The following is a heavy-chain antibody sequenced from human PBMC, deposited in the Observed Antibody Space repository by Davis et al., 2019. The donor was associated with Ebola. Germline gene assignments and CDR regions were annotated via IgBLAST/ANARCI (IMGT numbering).Heavy chain of an antibody. D-gene: IGHD6-13*01. CDR1: GFTVSSNY. CDR3: ARNAYSSSWFFDY. CDR2: MYSGGST. V-gene: IGHV3-53*01. J-gene: IGHJ4*02. Sequence: GGSLRLSCAASGFTVSSNYMSWVRQAPGKGLEWVSVMYSGGSTYYADSVKGRFTISRDNSKNTLYLQMNSLRAEDTAVYYCARNAYSSSWFFDYWGQGTLVTVSS.